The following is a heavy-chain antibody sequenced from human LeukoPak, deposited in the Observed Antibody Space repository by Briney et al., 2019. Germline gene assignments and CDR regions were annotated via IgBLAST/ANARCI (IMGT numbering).Heavy chain of an antibody. Sequence: SVQVSCKASGGTFSSYAISWVRQAPGQGLEWMGGIIPIFGTANYAQKFQGRVTITADESTSTAYMELSSLRSEHTAVYYCARDSDGSVGVCYYWGQGTLVTVSS. J-gene: IGHJ4*02. CDR3: ARDSDGSVGVCYY. CDR1: GGTFSSYA. D-gene: IGHD5/OR15-5a*01. V-gene: IGHV1-69*13. CDR2: IIPIFGTA.